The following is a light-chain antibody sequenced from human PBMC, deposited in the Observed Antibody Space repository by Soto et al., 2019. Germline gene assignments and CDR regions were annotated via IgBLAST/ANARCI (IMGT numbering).Light chain of an antibody. CDR3: HQYGSSPYT. CDR1: QSVRNSY. J-gene: IGKJ2*01. Sequence: EILLTQSPGTLSLSPGERATLSCRASQSVRNSYLAWYQQKPGQAPRLIIYGASGRATGIPDRFSGSGSGTDFTLTISRLEPEDFAVYYCHQYGSSPYTFGQGTKME. V-gene: IGKV3-20*01. CDR2: GAS.